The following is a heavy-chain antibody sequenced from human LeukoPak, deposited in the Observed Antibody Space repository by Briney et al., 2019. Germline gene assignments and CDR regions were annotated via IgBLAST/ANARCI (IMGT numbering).Heavy chain of an antibody. CDR2: ISYIGST. V-gene: IGHV4-59*01. CDR3: AGDQLALNAFDI. D-gene: IGHD1-1*01. CDR1: GGSFIGYY. Sequence: SETLSLTCAVYGGSFIGYYWSWIRQPPGKGLEWIGYISYIGSTNYSPSLKSRVTISVDTSKNQFSLRLSSVTAADTAIYYCAGDQLALNAFDIWGQGTMVSVSS. J-gene: IGHJ3*02.